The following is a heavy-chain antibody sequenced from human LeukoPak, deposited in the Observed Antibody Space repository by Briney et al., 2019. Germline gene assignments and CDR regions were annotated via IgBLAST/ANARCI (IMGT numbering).Heavy chain of an antibody. Sequence: ASVKVSCKASGGTFSSYAISWVRQAPGQGLEWMGGTIPIFGTANYAQKFQGRVTITADKSTSTAYMELSSLRSEDTAVYYCARGVETDYYYYMDVWGKGTTVTVSS. CDR2: TIPIFGTA. V-gene: IGHV1-69*06. CDR1: GGTFSSYA. CDR3: ARGVETDYYYYMDV. J-gene: IGHJ6*03.